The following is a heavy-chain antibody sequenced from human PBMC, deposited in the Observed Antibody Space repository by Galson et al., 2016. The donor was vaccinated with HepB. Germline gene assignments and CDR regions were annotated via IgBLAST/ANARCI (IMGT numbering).Heavy chain of an antibody. V-gene: IGHV3-30*03. Sequence: SLRLSCAASRFTSSSYGMSWVRQAPGKGLDWVAVISHDGTTTYSADSVKGRFTISRDNSKHTLYLQMTSLRPEDTAIYYCAGAFDYWGQGILVTVSS. CDR2: ISHDGTTT. J-gene: IGHJ4*02. CDR1: RFTSSSYG. CDR3: AGAFDY.